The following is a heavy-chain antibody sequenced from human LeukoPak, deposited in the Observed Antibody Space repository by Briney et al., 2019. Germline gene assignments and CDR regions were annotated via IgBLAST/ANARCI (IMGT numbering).Heavy chain of an antibody. D-gene: IGHD5-18*01. V-gene: IGHV1-2*02. CDR2: INPNSGGT. CDR1: GYTFTGYY. J-gene: IGHJ4*02. Sequence: ASVKVSCKASGYTFTGYYMHWVRQAPGQGLEWMGWINPNSGGTNYAQKFQGRVTMTRDTSISTAYMGLSRLRSDDTAVYYRARDLDTAMVRPPLDYWGQGTLVTVSS. CDR3: ARDLDTAMVRPPLDY.